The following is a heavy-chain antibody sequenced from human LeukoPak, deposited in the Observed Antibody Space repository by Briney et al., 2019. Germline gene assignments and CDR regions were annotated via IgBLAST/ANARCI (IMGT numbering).Heavy chain of an antibody. CDR2: IIPIFGTA. Sequence: SVKVSRKASGGTFSSYAISWVRQAPGQGLEWMGGIIPIFGTANYAQKFQGRVTITTDESTSTAYMELSSLRSEDTAVYYCARDRGATTSYGGAFDIWGQGTMVTVSS. CDR1: GGTFSSYA. V-gene: IGHV1-69*05. D-gene: IGHD1-26*01. J-gene: IGHJ3*02. CDR3: ARDRGATTSYGGAFDI.